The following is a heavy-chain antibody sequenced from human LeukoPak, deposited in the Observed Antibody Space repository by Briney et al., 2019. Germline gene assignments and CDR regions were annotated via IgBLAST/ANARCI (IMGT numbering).Heavy chain of an antibody. J-gene: IGHJ4*02. Sequence: GGSQTLSCLASRFSFSSFAMRWVRQVAGQGLEWVSGTSASGGDIFHADSVKGRFTISRDNSKNTLYLQMDSLRADDTALYYCAKDRGVGVYGDFDYWGQGTLVTVSS. CDR1: RFSFSSFA. CDR3: AKDRGVGVYGDFDY. CDR2: TSASGGDI. D-gene: IGHD4-17*01. V-gene: IGHV3-23*01.